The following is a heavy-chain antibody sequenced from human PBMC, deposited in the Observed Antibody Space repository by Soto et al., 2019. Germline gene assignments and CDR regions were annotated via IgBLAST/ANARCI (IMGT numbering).Heavy chain of an antibody. J-gene: IGHJ6*02. V-gene: IGHV3-23*01. CDR3: XXXXXXXXXXXXXXXGMXX. Sequence: EVQLLESGGGFVQPGGSLRLSCAATGFTFSVYAMTWVXXXXXXXXXXXSAVTANGGSTYSADSVKGRFTISRDNSKTTLFLLMNSLRAXXXXXXXXXXXXXXXXXXXXXXXGMXXXGQGTTVTVSS. CDR1: GFTFSVYA. CDR2: VTANGGST.